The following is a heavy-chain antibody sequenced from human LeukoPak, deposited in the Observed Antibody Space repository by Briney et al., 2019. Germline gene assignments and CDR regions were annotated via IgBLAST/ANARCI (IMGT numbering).Heavy chain of an antibody. D-gene: IGHD2-15*01. CDR3: ARAALYYYGMDV. J-gene: IGHJ6*02. CDR1: GFTFSSYS. Sequence: GGSLRLSCAASGFTFSSYSMNWVRQAPGKGLEWVSSISSSSSYIYYADSVKGRFTISRDNAKNSLYLQMNSLRAEDTAVYYCARAALYYYGMDVWGQGTTVTVSS. V-gene: IGHV3-21*01. CDR2: ISSSSSYI.